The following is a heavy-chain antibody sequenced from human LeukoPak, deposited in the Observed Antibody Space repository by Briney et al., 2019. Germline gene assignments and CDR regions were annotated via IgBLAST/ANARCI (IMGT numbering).Heavy chain of an antibody. CDR3: ASSFGNYALDY. D-gene: IGHD3-10*01. V-gene: IGHV4-59*01. J-gene: IGHJ4*02. Sequence: SETLSLTRTVSGGSISSYYWSWIRQPPGKGLEWIGYIYYSGSTNYNPSLKSRVTISVDTSKNQFSLKLSSVTAADTAVYYCASSFGNYALDYWGQGTLVTVSS. CDR1: GGSISSYY. CDR2: IYYSGST.